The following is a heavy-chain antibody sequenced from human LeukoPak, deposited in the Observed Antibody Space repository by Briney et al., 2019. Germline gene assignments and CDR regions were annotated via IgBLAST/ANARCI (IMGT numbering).Heavy chain of an antibody. CDR2: IIGSGGST. D-gene: IGHD3-22*01. CDR3: AKDTYYYDSSGYFRARYFDY. J-gene: IGHJ4*02. Sequence: GGSLRLSCAASGFTFSSYAMSWVRQAPGKGLEWVSAIIGSGGSTYYADSVKGRFTISRDNSKNTLYLQMNSLRAEDTAVYYCAKDTYYYDSSGYFRARYFDYWGQGTLVTVSS. CDR1: GFTFSSYA. V-gene: IGHV3-23*01.